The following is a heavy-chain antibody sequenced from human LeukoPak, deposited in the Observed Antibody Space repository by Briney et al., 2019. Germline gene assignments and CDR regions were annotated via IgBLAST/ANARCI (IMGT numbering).Heavy chain of an antibody. J-gene: IGHJ6*03. CDR2: IYYSGIT. CDR1: GGSISSYY. V-gene: IGHV4-59*12. Sequence: SSETLSLTCTVSGGSISSYYWSWIRQPPGKGLEWIGYIYYSGITDYNPSLKSRVTMSLDTSRKQFSLRLTSVTAADTAVYYCARLKFYDSTGYSPGYYMDVWGKGTTVSVFS. CDR3: ARLKFYDSTGYSPGYYMDV. D-gene: IGHD3-22*01.